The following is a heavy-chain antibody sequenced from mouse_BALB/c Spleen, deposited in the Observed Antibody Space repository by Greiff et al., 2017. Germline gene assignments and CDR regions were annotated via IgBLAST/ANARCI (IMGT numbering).Heavy chain of an antibody. D-gene: IGHD2-3*01. V-gene: IGHV5-9-4*01. CDR2: ISSGGSYT. J-gene: IGHJ2*01. CDR1: GFTFSSYA. CDR3: ARDDGYYHCDY. Sequence: EVKLVESGGGLVKPGGSLKLSCAASGFTFSSYAMSWVRQSPEKRLEWVAEISSGGSYTYYPDTVTGRFTISRDNAKNTLYLEMSSLRSEDTAMYYCARDDGYYHCDYWGQGTTLTVSS.